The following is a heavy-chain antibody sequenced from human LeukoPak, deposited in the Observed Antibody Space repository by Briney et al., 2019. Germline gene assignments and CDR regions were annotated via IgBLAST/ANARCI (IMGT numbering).Heavy chain of an antibody. D-gene: IGHD4-11*01. CDR3: ARLPSNYYYYGMDV. J-gene: IGHJ6*02. V-gene: IGHV1-18*01. CDR1: GYTFTSYG. CDR2: ISAYSGNT. Sequence: ASVKVSCKASGYTFTSYGISWVRQAPGQGLEWMGWISAYSGNTNYAQKLQGRVTMTTDTSTSTAYMELRSLRSDDTAVYYCARLPSNYYYYGMDVWGQGTTVTVSS.